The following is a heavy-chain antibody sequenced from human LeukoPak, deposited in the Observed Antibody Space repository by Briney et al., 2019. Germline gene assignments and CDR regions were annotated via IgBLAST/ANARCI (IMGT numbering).Heavy chain of an antibody. CDR2: INSDGSST. CDR3: ARDTRRGYDSSGYDY. D-gene: IGHD3-22*01. V-gene: IGHV3-74*01. CDR1: GFTCSSYW. J-gene: IGHJ4*02. Sequence: GESLRLFYAASGFTCSSYWMHWVRQAPGKRLVWVSRINSDGSSTSYADSVKGRFTISRDNAKNTLYLQMNSLRAEDTAVYYCARDTRRGYDSSGYDYWGQGTLVTVSS.